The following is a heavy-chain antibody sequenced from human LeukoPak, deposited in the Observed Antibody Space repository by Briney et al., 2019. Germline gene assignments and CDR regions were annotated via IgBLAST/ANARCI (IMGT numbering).Heavy chain of an antibody. V-gene: IGHV1-18*01. CDR3: ARVRSSGWYTNGAFDY. CDR2: ISAYNGNT. CDR1: GYTFTSYG. D-gene: IGHD6-19*01. J-gene: IGHJ4*02. Sequence: GASVKVSCKASGYTFTSYGISWVRQAPGQGLEWMGWISAYNGNTNYAQKLQGRVTMSTDTSTSTAYMELRSLRSDDTAVYCCARVRSSGWYTNGAFDYWGQGTLVTVSS.